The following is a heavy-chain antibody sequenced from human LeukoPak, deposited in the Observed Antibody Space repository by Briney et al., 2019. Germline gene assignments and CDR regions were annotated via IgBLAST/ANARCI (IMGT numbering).Heavy chain of an antibody. CDR2: INPNSGGT. CDR3: ARVTRTTVVTELGY. V-gene: IGHV1-2*02. J-gene: IGHJ4*02. CDR1: GYTFTDYY. Sequence: ASVKVSRKASGYTFTDYYIHWVRQAPGQGLEWMGWINPNSGGTNYAQKFQGRVTMTRDTSISTAYMELSRLRSDDTAVYCCARVTRTTVVTELGYWGQGTLVTVSS. D-gene: IGHD4-23*01.